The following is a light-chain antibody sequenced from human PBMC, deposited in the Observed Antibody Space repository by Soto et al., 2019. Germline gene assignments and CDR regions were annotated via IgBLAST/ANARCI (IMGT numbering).Light chain of an antibody. Sequence: DIQMTQSPSTLSASVGDRVTITCRASHSISTSLAWYQQKPGKAPKVLIYEASNLQRGVPTRFSGGGFGTAFTLTISRVQPDDFATYYCQQYDSYWTFGQGTKVEIK. CDR2: EAS. CDR3: QQYDSYWT. V-gene: IGKV1-5*03. J-gene: IGKJ1*01. CDR1: HSISTS.